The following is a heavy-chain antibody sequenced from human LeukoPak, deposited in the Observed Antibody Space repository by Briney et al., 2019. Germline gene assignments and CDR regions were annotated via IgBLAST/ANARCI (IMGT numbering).Heavy chain of an antibody. Sequence: PSETLSLTCTVSSASISSSPYYWAGLGQSPGGGLEWVGTISYSGTTYFNPSHMSRVSISVDTSRTHFSLKLSSVTAADTAVYYCAANSADYNTLGSSYKVWGQGTLVTVSS. J-gene: IGHJ4*02. D-gene: IGHD3-10*01. CDR1: SASISSSPYY. CDR2: ISYSGTT. V-gene: IGHV4-39*02. CDR3: AANSADYNTLGSSYKV.